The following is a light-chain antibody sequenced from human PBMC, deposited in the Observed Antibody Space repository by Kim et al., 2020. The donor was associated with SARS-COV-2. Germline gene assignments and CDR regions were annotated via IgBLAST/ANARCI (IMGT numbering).Light chain of an antibody. V-gene: IGKV3-11*01. CDR1: QSVSPY. CDR3: QLRTNWLT. Sequence: SVSPGERATRSCRAWQSVSPYVAWCQQTPGPAAGLRIYDASKRATGIPARLSGSGSGTDFTLTISSLEPDDCAVYYWQLRTNWLTSGGGTKVDIK. J-gene: IGKJ4*01. CDR2: DAS.